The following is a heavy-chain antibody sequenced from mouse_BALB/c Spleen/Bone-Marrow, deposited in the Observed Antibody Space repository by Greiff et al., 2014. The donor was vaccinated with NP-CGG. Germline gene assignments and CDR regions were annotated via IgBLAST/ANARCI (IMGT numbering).Heavy chain of an antibody. V-gene: IGHV2-6-4*01. CDR1: GFSLSRYS. CDR2: IWGGGST. Sequence: VQGVESGPGLVAPSQSLSITCTVSGFSLSRYSVHWVRQPPGKGLEWLGMIWGGGSTDYNSALKSRLSISKDNSKSQVFLKMNSLQSDDIAMYYCARKDYDEAWFAYWGQGTLVTVSA. CDR3: ARKDYDEAWFAY. J-gene: IGHJ3*01. D-gene: IGHD2-4*01.